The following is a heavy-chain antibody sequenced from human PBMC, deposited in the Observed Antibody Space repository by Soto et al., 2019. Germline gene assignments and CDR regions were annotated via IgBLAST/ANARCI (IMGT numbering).Heavy chain of an antibody. CDR2: INPKSGGT. Sequence: QVQLVQSGPEVKKPGASVKVSCKASGYTFTGHYIHWVRQAPGQGLEWMGWINPKSGGTQYADKFLDWVTLTRDTSVSTTFMEMSSLKSDDTAVYYCVRANSGSYAGWFDPWGQGTLVNVSS. V-gene: IGHV1-2*04. J-gene: IGHJ5*02. D-gene: IGHD1-26*01. CDR1: GYTFTGHY. CDR3: VRANSGSYAGWFDP.